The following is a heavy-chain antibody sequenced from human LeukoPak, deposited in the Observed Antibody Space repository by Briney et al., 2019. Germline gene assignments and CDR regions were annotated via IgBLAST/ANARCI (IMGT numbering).Heavy chain of an antibody. CDR1: GYNFRSYW. J-gene: IGHJ6*03. CDR2: IYPNDSET. CDR3: ARHDGGNPGDHYHYYMDV. D-gene: IGHD4-23*01. Sequence: GESLKISCKGSGYNFRSYWIGWVRQMPGKGLEWMGIIYPNDSETRYSPSFQGQVTISTDKSISTAYLQWSSLKASDTAMYYCARHDGGNPGDHYHYYMDVWGKGSTVTISS. V-gene: IGHV5-51*01.